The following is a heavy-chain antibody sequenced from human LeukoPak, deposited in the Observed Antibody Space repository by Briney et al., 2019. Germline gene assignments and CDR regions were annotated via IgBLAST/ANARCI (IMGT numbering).Heavy chain of an antibody. Sequence: ASVKVSCKASGGTFSSYAISWVRQAPGQGLEWMGGIIPIFGTANYAQKFQGRVTITADESTSTAYMELSSLRSEDTAVYYCAIMGDFWSGHRHNWFDPWGQGTLVTVS. D-gene: IGHD3-3*01. CDR2: IIPIFGTA. CDR3: AIMGDFWSGHRHNWFDP. CDR1: GGTFSSYA. V-gene: IGHV1-69*01. J-gene: IGHJ5*02.